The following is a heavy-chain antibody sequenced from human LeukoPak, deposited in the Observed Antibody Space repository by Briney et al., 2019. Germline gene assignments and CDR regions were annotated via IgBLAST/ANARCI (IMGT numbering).Heavy chain of an antibody. CDR3: THGYHSDDSSDFDS. CDR2: IRSIPAGGTI. V-gene: IGHV3-15*01. CDR1: GFTFSNTW. D-gene: IGHD3-22*01. Sequence: GGSLRLSCGASGFTFSNTWMNCVRQAPGKGLEWVGRIRSIPAGGTIEYAAPVKGRFTISRDDSKNTLYVQMNSLKSEDTAVYYRTHGYHSDDSSDFDSWGQGTLVTVSS. J-gene: IGHJ4*02.